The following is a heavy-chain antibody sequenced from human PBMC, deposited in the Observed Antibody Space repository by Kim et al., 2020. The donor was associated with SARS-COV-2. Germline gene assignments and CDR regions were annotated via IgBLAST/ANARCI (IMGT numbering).Heavy chain of an antibody. CDR2: IIPIFGTA. D-gene: IGHD2-15*01. Sequence: SVKVSCKSSGGTFSSYAISWVRQAPGQGLEWMGGIIPIFGTANYAQKFQGRVTITADESTSTAYMELSSLRSEDTAVYYCASRWGCSGGSCYPYYYYGMDVWGQGTTVTVSS. V-gene: IGHV1-69*13. CDR1: GGTFSSYA. CDR3: ASRWGCSGGSCYPYYYYGMDV. J-gene: IGHJ6*02.